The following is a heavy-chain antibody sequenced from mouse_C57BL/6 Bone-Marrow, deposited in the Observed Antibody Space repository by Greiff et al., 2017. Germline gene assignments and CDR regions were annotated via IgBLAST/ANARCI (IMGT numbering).Heavy chain of an antibody. CDR3: ASGLSYFDY. Sequence: VKLMESGAELARPGASVKLSCKASGYTFTSYGISWVKQRTGQGLEWIGEIYPRSGNTYYNEKFKGKATLTADKSSSTAYMELRSLTSEDSAVYFCASGLSYFDYWCQGTTLTVSS. V-gene: IGHV1-81*01. J-gene: IGHJ2*01. CDR2: IYPRSGNT. CDR1: GYTFTSYG.